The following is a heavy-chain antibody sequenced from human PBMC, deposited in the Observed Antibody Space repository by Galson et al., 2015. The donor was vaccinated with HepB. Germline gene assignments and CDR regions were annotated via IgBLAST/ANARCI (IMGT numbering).Heavy chain of an antibody. CDR1: GYTFSSYS. V-gene: IGHV1-18*01. D-gene: IGHD2-15*01. Sequence: QSGAEVKKPGASVKVSCKASGYTFSSYSIAWVRQAPGQGLEWMGWINTYDNSTNYAQKLQGRVTMTTETSTTTAYMELRSLRSDDTAVYYCARGALVAVVNANLNNWFDPWGQGTLVTVSS. CDR3: ARGALVAVVNANLNNWFDP. J-gene: IGHJ5*02. CDR2: INTYDNST.